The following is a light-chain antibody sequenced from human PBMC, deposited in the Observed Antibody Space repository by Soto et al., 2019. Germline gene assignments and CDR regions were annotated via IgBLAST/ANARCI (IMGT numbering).Light chain of an antibody. CDR3: QQSYSMPFT. J-gene: IGKJ3*01. CDR1: ETISPY. Sequence: DIQMTQSPSSLSVSVGDRVTISCRSSETISPYLSWYQQKFGEAPKRLIYYVSTLQGGVPSRFGGGGSGTEFNLTIDTLQPEDLATYFCQQSYSMPFTFGPGTKVEIK. CDR2: YVS. V-gene: IGKV1-39*01.